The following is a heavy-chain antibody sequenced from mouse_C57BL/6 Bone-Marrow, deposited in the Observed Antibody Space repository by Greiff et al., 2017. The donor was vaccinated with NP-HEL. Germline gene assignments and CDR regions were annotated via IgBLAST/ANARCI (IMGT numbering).Heavy chain of an antibody. Sequence: VQLQQSGPVLVKPGASVKMSCKASGYTFTDYYMNWVKQSHGKSLEWIGVINPYNGGTSYNQKFKGKATLTVDKSSSTAYMELNSLTSEDSAVYYCALTVVSPYWYFDVWGTGTTVTVSS. V-gene: IGHV1-19*01. J-gene: IGHJ1*03. CDR3: ALTVVSPYWYFDV. D-gene: IGHD1-1*01. CDR1: GYTFTDYY. CDR2: INPYNGGT.